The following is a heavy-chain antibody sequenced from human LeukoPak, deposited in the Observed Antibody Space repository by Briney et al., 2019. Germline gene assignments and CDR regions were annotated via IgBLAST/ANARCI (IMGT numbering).Heavy chain of an antibody. CDR2: INHSGST. Sequence: SETLSLTCAVYGGSFSNYYWSWIREPPRKGLEWIGEINHSGSTNCNPSLKSRVTISVDTSKNQFSLKLSSVTAADTAVYYCARQLGDRLLFDYWGQGTLVTVSS. J-gene: IGHJ4*02. CDR3: ARQLGDRLLFDY. D-gene: IGHD2-21*01. CDR1: GGSFSNYY. V-gene: IGHV4-34*01.